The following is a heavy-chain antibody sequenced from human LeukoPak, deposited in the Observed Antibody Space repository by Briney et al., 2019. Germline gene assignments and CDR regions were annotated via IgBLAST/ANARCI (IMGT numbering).Heavy chain of an antibody. Sequence: PSETLSLTCAVYGGSFSGYYWSWIRQPPGKGLEWIGEINHSGSTNYNPSLKSRVTISVDTSKNQFSLKLSSVTAADTAVYYCARGRVWDPMYYFDYWGQGTLVTVSS. D-gene: IGHD1-26*01. V-gene: IGHV4-34*01. CDR1: GGSFSGYY. J-gene: IGHJ4*02. CDR3: ARGRVWDPMYYFDY. CDR2: INHSGST.